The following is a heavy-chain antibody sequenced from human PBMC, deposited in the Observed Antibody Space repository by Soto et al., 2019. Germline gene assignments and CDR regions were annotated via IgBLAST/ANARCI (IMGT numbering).Heavy chain of an antibody. V-gene: IGHV2-5*02. J-gene: IGHJ4*02. CDR1: GVSLSTSGEG. CDR3: AHRQGTVVVGAPFDL. Sequence: QITLRESGPTLVQPTQTLTLTCTLSGVSLSTSGEGVGWIRQPPGKALEWLALIYWDDDKRFSPSLKSRLAITRDISKNQVVMTMTDMAPEDTAIYYCAHRQGTVVVGAPFDLWGQGSQVTVSS. D-gene: IGHD2-15*01. CDR2: IYWDDDK.